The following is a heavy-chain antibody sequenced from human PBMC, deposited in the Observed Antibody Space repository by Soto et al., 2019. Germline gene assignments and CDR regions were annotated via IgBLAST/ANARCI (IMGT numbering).Heavy chain of an antibody. CDR1: GASLAGHY. Sequence: PSETLSFTCNVSGASLAGHYWSLTRSPPGKGLEWIGRIYATGSTDYNPSLKRRLTMSVDMHKKQFSLTLRSVTAADTAMYYCVRDGTRNLRDWYDPWGQGILVSVSA. J-gene: IGHJ5*02. CDR2: IYATGST. CDR3: VRDGTRNLRDWYDP. D-gene: IGHD1-1*01. V-gene: IGHV4-4*07.